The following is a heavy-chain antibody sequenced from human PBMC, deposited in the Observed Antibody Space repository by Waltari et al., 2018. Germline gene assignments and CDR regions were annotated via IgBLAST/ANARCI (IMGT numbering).Heavy chain of an antibody. Sequence: EVQLVESGGGFIQSGGSLRLSCAASGFTVSSNYMSWVRQAPGKGREGVSVIFSDGRTYYADSVKGRFTISIDNSKNTLYLQINSLRAEDTAVYYCARDSRGGLFFDYWGQGTLVTVSS. CDR3: ARDSRGGLFFDY. CDR2: IFSDGRT. V-gene: IGHV3-53*01. J-gene: IGHJ4*02. CDR1: GFTVSSNY.